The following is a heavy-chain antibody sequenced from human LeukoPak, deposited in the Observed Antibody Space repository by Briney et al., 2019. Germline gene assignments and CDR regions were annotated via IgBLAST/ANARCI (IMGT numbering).Heavy chain of an antibody. CDR2: ISDSGGST. V-gene: IGHV3-23*01. J-gene: IGHJ4*02. D-gene: IGHD3-22*01. CDR3: AKGRYSSGYYYLDF. CDR1: GFIFSNYA. Sequence: GGSLRLSCTASGFIFSNYAMSWVRQAPGKGLEWVSGISDSGGSTYYADSVKGRFTISRDNSKNTLYLQMNSLRAEDTAVYYCAKGRYSSGYYYLDFWGQGTLVTVSP.